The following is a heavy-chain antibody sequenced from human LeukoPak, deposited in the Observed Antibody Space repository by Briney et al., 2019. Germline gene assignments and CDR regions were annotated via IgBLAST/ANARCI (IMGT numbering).Heavy chain of an antibody. V-gene: IGHV4-59*01. CDR3: ARDPGGWELRY. J-gene: IGHJ4*02. CDR2: IYYSGST. CDR1: GGSFSGYY. D-gene: IGHD1-26*01. Sequence: SETLSLTCAVYGGSFSGYYWSWIRQPPGKGLEWIGYIYYSGSTNYNPSLKSRVTISVDTSKNQFSLKLSSVTAADTAVYYCARDPGGWELRYWGQGTLVTVSS.